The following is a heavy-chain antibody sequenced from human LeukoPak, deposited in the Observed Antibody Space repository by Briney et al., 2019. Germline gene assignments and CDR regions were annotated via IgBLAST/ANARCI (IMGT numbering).Heavy chain of an antibody. CDR1: GFTFSSYE. Sequence: GGSLRLSCAASGFTFSSYEMNWVRQAPGKGLEWVSGISGSGGDTYYTDSVKGRFTISRDNSKNTLNLQMNSLTADDTAVYYCAKGQGGRYYFDDWGQGTLVTVSS. CDR3: AKGQGGRYYFDD. CDR2: ISGSGGDT. D-gene: IGHD1-26*01. J-gene: IGHJ4*02. V-gene: IGHV3-23*01.